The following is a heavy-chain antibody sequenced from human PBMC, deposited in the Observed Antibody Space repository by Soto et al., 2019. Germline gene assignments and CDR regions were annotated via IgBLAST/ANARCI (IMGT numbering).Heavy chain of an antibody. J-gene: IGHJ5*01. D-gene: IGHD2-2*01. V-gene: IGHV4-4*02. CDR3: NRFPKHYIVVYVAAKNRYDS. CDR2: IYHSGST. CDR1: SGSISSSNW. Sequence: PSETLSLTCAVSSGSISSSNWWSWVRQPPGKGLEWIGEIYHSGSTNYNPSLKSRVTISVDTSKNQFSLKLSSVTAADTAVYYCNRFPKHYIVVYVAAKNRYDSWGQGTLVTVSS.